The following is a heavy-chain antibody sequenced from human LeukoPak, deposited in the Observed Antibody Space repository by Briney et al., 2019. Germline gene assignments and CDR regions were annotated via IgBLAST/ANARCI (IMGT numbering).Heavy chain of an antibody. CDR2: IYYSGST. Sequence: SQTLSLTCTVSGGSISSGGYYWSWIRQHPGKGREWIGYIYYSGSTYYNPSLKSRVTISVDTSKNQFSLKLSSVTAADTAVYYCARGGYSGYVDYWGQGTLVTVSS. D-gene: IGHD5-12*01. V-gene: IGHV4-31*03. J-gene: IGHJ4*02. CDR1: GGSISSGGYY. CDR3: ARGGYSGYVDY.